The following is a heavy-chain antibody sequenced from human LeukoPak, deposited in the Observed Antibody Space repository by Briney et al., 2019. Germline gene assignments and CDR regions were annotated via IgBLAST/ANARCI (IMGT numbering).Heavy chain of an antibody. Sequence: SETLSLTCTVSGGSISSGGYFRSWIRQHPGKGLEWNGYIYYSGSTYYSPSLKSRVTISVDTSKNQFSLKLNSVTAADTAVYYCASLSGFYLDWGQGTLVTVSS. CDR2: IYYSGST. V-gene: IGHV4-31*03. D-gene: IGHD3-22*01. J-gene: IGHJ4*02. CDR1: GGSISSGGYF. CDR3: ASLSGFYLD.